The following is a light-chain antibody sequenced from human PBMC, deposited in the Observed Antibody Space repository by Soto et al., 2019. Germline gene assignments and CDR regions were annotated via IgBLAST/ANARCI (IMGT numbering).Light chain of an antibody. CDR2: AAS. Sequence: DIQMTQSPSSLSASVGDRVTIACRASQSISNYLNLYQQRPGKAPKLLIYAASSLQSGVPSRFSGSGSGTDFTLTISSLQPEDFATYYCLQHNSYPPTFGQGTRLEIK. CDR3: LQHNSYPPT. V-gene: IGKV1-39*01. CDR1: QSISNY. J-gene: IGKJ5*01.